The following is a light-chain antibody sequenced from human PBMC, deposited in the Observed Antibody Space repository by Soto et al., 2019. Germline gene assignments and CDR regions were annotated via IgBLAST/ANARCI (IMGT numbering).Light chain of an antibody. Sequence: QPALTQPASVSGSPGQSITICCTGTSSDVGGYNYVSWYQQHPGKAPQFMIYDVSNRPSGVSTRFSGSKSGNTASLTISGLQAEDEADYYCSSYPTSNTRQIVFGTGPKATV. CDR3: SSYPTSNTRQIV. J-gene: IGLJ1*01. CDR2: DVS. V-gene: IGLV2-14*01. CDR1: SSDVGGYNY.